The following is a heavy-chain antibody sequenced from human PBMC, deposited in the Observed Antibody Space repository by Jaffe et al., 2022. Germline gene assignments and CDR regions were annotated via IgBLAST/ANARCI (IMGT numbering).Heavy chain of an antibody. CDR2: INPNSGGT. D-gene: IGHD4-17*01. Sequence: QVQLVQSGAEVKKPGASVKVSCKASGYTFTGYYMHWVRQAPGQGLEWMGWINPNSGGTNYAQKFQGRVTMTRDTSISTAYMELSRLRSDDTAVYYCATPGPLETVTTNKMPRKYYFDYWGQGTLVTVSS. J-gene: IGHJ4*02. CDR3: ATPGPLETVTTNKMPRKYYFDY. V-gene: IGHV1-2*02. CDR1: GYTFTGYY.